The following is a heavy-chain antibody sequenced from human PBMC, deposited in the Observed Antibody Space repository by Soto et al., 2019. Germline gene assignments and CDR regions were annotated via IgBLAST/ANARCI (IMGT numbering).Heavy chain of an antibody. J-gene: IGHJ4*02. V-gene: IGHV3-30*18. D-gene: IGHD6-13*01. CDR2: ISYDGSNK. CDR3: AKVGFGYSSRAHFDY. Sequence: PGGSLRLSCAASGFTFSSYGMHWVRQAPGKGLEWVAVISYDGSNKYYADSVKGRFTISRDNSKNTLYLQMNSLRAEDTAVYYCAKVGFGYSSRAHFDYWGQGTLVTVSS. CDR1: GFTFSSYG.